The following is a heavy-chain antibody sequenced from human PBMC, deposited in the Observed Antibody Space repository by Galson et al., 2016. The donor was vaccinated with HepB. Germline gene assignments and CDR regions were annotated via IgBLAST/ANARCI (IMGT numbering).Heavy chain of an antibody. CDR2: IYYSGNT. V-gene: IGHV4-39*01. CDR3: ARHRTYGDSPAAFEI. Sequence: SETLSLTCTVSGGSIGSGSYYWTWIRQPAGKGLEWIGTIYYSGNTYYNPSPKSRVTISVDTSKNQFSLKLSSVTAADPAVYYCARHRTYGDSPAAFEIWGQGTMVTVSS. J-gene: IGHJ3*02. D-gene: IGHD2-21*02. CDR1: GGSIGSGSYY.